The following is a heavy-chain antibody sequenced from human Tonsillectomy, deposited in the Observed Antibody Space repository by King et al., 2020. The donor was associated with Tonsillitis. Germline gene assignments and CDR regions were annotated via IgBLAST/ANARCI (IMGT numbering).Heavy chain of an antibody. J-gene: IGHJ5*02. V-gene: IGHV4-59*01. CDR3: ARHYDCWSGYGFRNWFDP. D-gene: IGHD3-3*01. CDR2: ISYSGTT. CDR1: DGSISSYY. Sequence: VQLQESGPGLVKPSETLSLTCTVSDGSISSYYWSWIRQPPGKGLEWIGYISYSGTTNYNPSLKSRVTISVDTSNNQFSLKLSSVTAADTAGYYCARHYDCWSGYGFRNWFDPWGQGTLVTVSS.